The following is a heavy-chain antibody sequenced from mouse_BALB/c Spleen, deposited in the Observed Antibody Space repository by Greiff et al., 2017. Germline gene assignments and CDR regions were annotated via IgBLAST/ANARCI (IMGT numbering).Heavy chain of an antibody. CDR1: GFTFSSYA. D-gene: IGHD2-4*01. CDR2: LSSGGRT. CDR3: ERDPMITAWFAY. J-gene: IGHJ3*01. Sequence: EVQGVASGGGLVKPGGSLKLSCAASGFTFSSYAMSWFRQTPEKRLEWVASLSSGGRTYYPDSVKGRFTISRDNARNILYLQLSSLRSEDTAMYYCERDPMITAWFAYWGKEKLVTVSA. V-gene: IGHV5-6-5*01.